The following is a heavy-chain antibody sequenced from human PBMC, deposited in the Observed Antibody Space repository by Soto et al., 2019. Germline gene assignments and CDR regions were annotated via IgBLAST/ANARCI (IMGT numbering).Heavy chain of an antibody. J-gene: IGHJ5*02. CDR3: ARGRVERRYERTKPWFDP. CDR2: INHSGST. D-gene: IGHD1-1*01. CDR1: GGSFSGYY. Sequence: QVQLQQWGAGLLKPSETLSLTCAVYGGSFSGYYWSWIRQPPGKGLEWIGEINHSGSTNYNPSLKSRVTISVDSSKNQCSLKLSSVTAAGTAVYYCARGRVERRYERTKPWFDPWGQGTLVTVSS. V-gene: IGHV4-34*01.